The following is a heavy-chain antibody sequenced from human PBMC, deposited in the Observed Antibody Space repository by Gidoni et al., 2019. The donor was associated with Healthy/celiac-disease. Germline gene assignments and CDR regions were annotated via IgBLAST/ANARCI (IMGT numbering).Heavy chain of an antibody. J-gene: IGHJ3*02. CDR1: AFTFSSDA. Sequence: EVQLLEFAGRLVQRGGSLRLSCATSAFTFSSDAMSWGGRATGKGLEWFSAIRGSGDSTYYADSVKGRFTISRDNSKNTLYLQMNSLRAEDTAVYYCAKGGIAAAVRDAFDIWGQGTMVTVSS. V-gene: IGHV3-23*01. D-gene: IGHD6-13*01. CDR3: AKGGIAAAVRDAFDI. CDR2: IRGSGDST.